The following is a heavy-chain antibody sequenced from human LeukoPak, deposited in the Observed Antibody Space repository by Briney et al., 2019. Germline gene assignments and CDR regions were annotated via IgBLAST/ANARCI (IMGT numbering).Heavy chain of an antibody. J-gene: IGHJ4*02. D-gene: IGHD3-9*01. V-gene: IGHV1-69*13. CDR3: ARDLVGSHTGYSSGAWDY. CDR1: GYTFTSYD. CDR2: IIPLFDTA. Sequence: GASVKVSCKASGYTFTSYDINWVRQAPGQGLEWMGGIIPLFDTADYVQKFQGRLTITADESTSTAYMELSSLRPEDTAVYYCARDLVGSHTGYSSGAWDYWGQGTLVTVSS.